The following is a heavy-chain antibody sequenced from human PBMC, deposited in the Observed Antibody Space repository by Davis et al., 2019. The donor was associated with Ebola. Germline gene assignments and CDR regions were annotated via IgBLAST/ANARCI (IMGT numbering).Heavy chain of an antibody. D-gene: IGHD2-21*01. V-gene: IGHV3-23*01. CDR3: ARGGQDGIVVVKGGFDY. Sequence: GESLKISCAASGFTFSSYGMSWVRQAPGKGLEWVSAISGAGGSTYYADSVNGRFTISRDNSKNTLSLQMNSLRAEDTALYYCARGGQDGIVVVKGGFDYWGQGTLVTVSS. CDR1: GFTFSSYG. J-gene: IGHJ4*02. CDR2: ISGAGGST.